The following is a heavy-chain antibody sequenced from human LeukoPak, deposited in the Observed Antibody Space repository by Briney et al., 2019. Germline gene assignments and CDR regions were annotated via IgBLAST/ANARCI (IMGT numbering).Heavy chain of an antibody. Sequence: PSETLSLTCTVSGGSISSYYWSWIRQPPGKGLEWIGYIYYSGSTNYNPSLKSRVTISVDTSKNQFSLKLSSVTAADTAVYYCARGDYYDSSGGVAPHYWGQGTLVTVSS. J-gene: IGHJ4*02. V-gene: IGHV4-59*01. D-gene: IGHD3-22*01. CDR1: GGSISSYY. CDR2: IYYSGST. CDR3: ARGDYYDSSGGVAPHY.